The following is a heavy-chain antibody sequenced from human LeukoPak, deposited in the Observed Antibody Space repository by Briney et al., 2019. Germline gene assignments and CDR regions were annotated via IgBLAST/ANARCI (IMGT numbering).Heavy chain of an antibody. CDR1: GFTFINYA. CDR2: ISWNSGSI. D-gene: IGHD6-19*01. CDR3: AKGPNHSSGWYAWFDP. Sequence: PGGSLRLSFAASGFTFINYAMHWVRQAPGKGLEGVSGISWNSGSIGYADSVKGRFTISGDNAKNSLYPQVNSLRAEDTALYYCAKGPNHSSGWYAWFDPWGQGTLVTVSS. J-gene: IGHJ5*02. V-gene: IGHV3-9*01.